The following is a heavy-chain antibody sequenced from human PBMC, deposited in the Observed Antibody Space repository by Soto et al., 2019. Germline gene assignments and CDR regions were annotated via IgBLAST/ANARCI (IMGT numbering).Heavy chain of an antibody. CDR3: ARGRITIFGVGYYYYGMDV. CDR2: IIPIFGTA. Sequence: ASVKVSCKASGGTFSSYAISWVRQAPGQGLEWMGGIIPIFGTANYAQKFQGRVTITADKSTSTAYIELSSLRSEDTAVYYCARGRITIFGVGYYYYGMDVWGQGTTVTVSS. CDR1: GGTFSSYA. V-gene: IGHV1-69*06. J-gene: IGHJ6*02. D-gene: IGHD3-3*01.